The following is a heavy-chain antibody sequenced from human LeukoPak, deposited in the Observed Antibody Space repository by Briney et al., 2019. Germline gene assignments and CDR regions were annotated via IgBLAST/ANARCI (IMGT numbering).Heavy chain of an antibody. CDR3: ASSSYYYYGMDV. CDR2: IFPGDSDT. V-gene: IGHV5-51*01. Sequence: GESLKISCQGSGYRYTNYWIGWVRQVPGKGLEWMGIIFPGDSDTSYTPSFQGQVSISADKSISTAYLQWSSLRASDTAMYFCASSSYYYYGMDVWGEGTTVTVSS. CDR1: GYRYTNYW. J-gene: IGHJ6*04.